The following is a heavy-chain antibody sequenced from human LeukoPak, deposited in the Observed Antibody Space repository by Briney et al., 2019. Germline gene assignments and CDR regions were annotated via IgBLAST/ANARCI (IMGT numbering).Heavy chain of an antibody. J-gene: IGHJ4*02. CDR1: GGSLSSYY. D-gene: IGHD2-2*01. Sequence: PSETLSLTCTVSGGSLSSYYWSWIRQPAGKGLEWIGRIYTSGSTNYNPSLKSRVTMSVDTSKNQFSLKLSSVTAADTAVYYCAREGDTYCSSTSCEYLFDYWGQGTLVTVSS. V-gene: IGHV4-4*07. CDR3: AREGDTYCSSTSCEYLFDY. CDR2: IYTSGST.